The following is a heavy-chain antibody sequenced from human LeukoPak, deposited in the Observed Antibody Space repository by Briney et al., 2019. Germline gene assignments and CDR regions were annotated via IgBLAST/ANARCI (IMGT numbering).Heavy chain of an antibody. D-gene: IGHD2-15*01. CDR1: GGSISSNYYY. V-gene: IGHV4-39*07. CDR3: ASEYCSGDSCEGGHFDY. CDR2: IYYSGHT. J-gene: IGHJ4*02. Sequence: PSETLSLTCTVSGGSISSNYYYGGWIRQPPGKALEGIGSIYYSGHTYYNPSLKSRVTISLDTSNSRFSLKLSSVTAADTAIYYCASEYCSGDSCEGGHFDYWGQGTLVTVSS.